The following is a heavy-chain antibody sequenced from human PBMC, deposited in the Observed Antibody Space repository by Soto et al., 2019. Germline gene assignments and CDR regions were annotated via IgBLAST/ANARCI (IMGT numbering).Heavy chain of an antibody. J-gene: IGHJ4*02. CDR3: ATGTIFGVVMDPFDY. V-gene: IGHV3-48*03. Sequence: GGSLRLSCAASGFTFSSYEMNWVRQAPGKGLEWVSYISSSGSTIYYADSVKGRFTISRDNAKNSLYLQMNSLRAEDTAVYYCATGTIFGVVMDPFDYWGQGTMVTFSS. D-gene: IGHD3-3*01. CDR1: GFTFSSYE. CDR2: ISSSGSTI.